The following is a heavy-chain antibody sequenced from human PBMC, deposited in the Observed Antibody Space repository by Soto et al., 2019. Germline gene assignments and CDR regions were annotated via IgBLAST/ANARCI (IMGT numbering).Heavy chain of an antibody. V-gene: IGHV1-3*01. CDR3: ARFAGIGYDEDSSYFDY. CDR2: INAGNGNT. D-gene: IGHD5-12*01. CDR1: GYTFTSYA. J-gene: IGHJ4*02. Sequence: ASVKVSCKASGYTFTSYAMHWVRQAPGQRLEWMGWINAGNGNTKYSQKFQGRVTITRDTSASTAYMELSSLRSEDTAVYYCARFAGIGYDEDSSYFDYLCQGTLLTISS.